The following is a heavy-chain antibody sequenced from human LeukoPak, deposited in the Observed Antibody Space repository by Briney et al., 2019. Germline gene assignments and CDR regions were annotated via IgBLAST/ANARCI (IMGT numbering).Heavy chain of an antibody. D-gene: IGHD2-8*01. CDR3: AREPLGYCTNGVCLVDY. V-gene: IGHV4-4*07. CDR1: GGSISSYY. CDR2: IYTSGST. J-gene: IGHJ4*02. Sequence: SETLSLTCTVSGGSISSYYWSWIRQPAGKGLEWIGRIYTSGSTNYNPSLKSRVTMSVDTSKNQFSLKLSSVTAADTAVCYCAREPLGYCTNGVCLVDYWGQGTLVTVSS.